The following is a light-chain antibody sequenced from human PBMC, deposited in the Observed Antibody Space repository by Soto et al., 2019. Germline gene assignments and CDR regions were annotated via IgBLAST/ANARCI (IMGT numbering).Light chain of an antibody. CDR3: SSYTSSSTLSLYV. J-gene: IGLJ1*01. CDR1: SSDVGGYNY. CDR2: DVS. Sequence: QSVLTQPASVXGSPGQSITISCTGTSSDVGGYNYVSWYQQHPGKAPKLMIYDVSNRPSGVSNRFSGSKSGNTASLTISGLQAEDEADYYCSSYTSSSTLSLYVFGTGTKVTVL. V-gene: IGLV2-14*01.